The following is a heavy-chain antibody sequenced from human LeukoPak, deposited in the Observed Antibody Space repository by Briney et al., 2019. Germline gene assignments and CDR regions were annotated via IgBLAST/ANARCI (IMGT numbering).Heavy chain of an antibody. D-gene: IGHD2-21*02. CDR1: GGTFSSYA. V-gene: IGHV1-69*13. J-gene: IGHJ4*02. CDR2: IIPIFGTA. Sequence: ASVKASCKASGGTFSSYAISWVRQAPGQGLEWMGGIIPIFGTASYAQKFQGRVTITADESTSTAYMELSSLRSEDTAVYYCAIPMSCGGDCYPFDYWGQGTLVTVSS. CDR3: AIPMSCGGDCYPFDY.